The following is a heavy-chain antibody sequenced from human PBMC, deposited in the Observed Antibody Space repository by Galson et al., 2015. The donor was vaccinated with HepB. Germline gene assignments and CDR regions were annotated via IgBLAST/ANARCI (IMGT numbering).Heavy chain of an antibody. CDR3: ARDRVQWLVDEPFDY. Sequence: SVKVSCKASGYTFTGYYMHWVRQAPGQGLEWMGWINPNSGGTNYAQKFQGRVTMTRDTSISTAYMELSRLRSDDTAVYYCARDRVQWLVDEPFDYWGQGTLVTVSS. CDR2: INPNSGGT. D-gene: IGHD6-19*01. V-gene: IGHV1-2*02. J-gene: IGHJ4*02. CDR1: GYTFTGYY.